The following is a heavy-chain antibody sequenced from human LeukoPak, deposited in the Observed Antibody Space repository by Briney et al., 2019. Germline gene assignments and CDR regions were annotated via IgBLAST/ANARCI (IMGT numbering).Heavy chain of an antibody. Sequence: SETLSLTCAVYGGSFSGYYWSWIRQPPGKGLEWIGEINHSGSTNYNPSLKSRVTISVDTSKNQFSLKLSSVTAADTAVYYCARDLGNDYGDYRHWFDPWGQGTLVTVSS. D-gene: IGHD4-17*01. J-gene: IGHJ5*02. CDR3: ARDLGNDYGDYRHWFDP. CDR1: GGSFSGYY. CDR2: INHSGST. V-gene: IGHV4-34*01.